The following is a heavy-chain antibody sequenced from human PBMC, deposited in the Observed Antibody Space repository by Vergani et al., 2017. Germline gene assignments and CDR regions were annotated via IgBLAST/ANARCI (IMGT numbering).Heavy chain of an antibody. Sequence: QITLKESGPTLVKPTQTLTLTCTFSGFSLSTSGVGVGWIRQPPGKALEWLALIYLDDDKRYSPSLKSRLTITKDTSKNQVVLTMTNMDPVDTATYYCARSSKDYYDSIVGVGWFDPWGQGTLVTVSS. CDR2: IYLDDDK. J-gene: IGHJ5*02. CDR3: ARSSKDYYDSIVGVGWFDP. D-gene: IGHD3-22*01. V-gene: IGHV2-5*02. CDR1: GFSLSTSGVG.